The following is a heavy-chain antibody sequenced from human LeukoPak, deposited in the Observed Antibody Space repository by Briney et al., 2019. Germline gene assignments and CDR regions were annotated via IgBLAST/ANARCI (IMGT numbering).Heavy chain of an antibody. CDR2: ISAYNGNT. J-gene: IGHJ4*02. V-gene: IGHV1-18*01. D-gene: IGHD4-17*01. CDR1: GYTFTSYG. Sequence: GASVKVSCKASGYTFTSYGVTWVRQAPGQGLEWMGWISAYNGNTNYAQNFQGRVTMTTDTSTSTAYMELRSLRSDDTAVYYCARALTTVIPAVQEWVDYWGQGTLVTVSS. CDR3: ARALTTVIPAVQEWVDY.